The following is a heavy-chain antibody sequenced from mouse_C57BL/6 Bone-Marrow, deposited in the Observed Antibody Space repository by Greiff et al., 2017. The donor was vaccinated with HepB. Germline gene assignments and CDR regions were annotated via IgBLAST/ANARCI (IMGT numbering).Heavy chain of an antibody. CDR2: IYPSDSET. D-gene: IGHD1-1*01. CDR3: ARSPFTTVVYFDY. V-gene: IGHV1-61*01. CDR1: GYTFTSYW. Sequence: VQLQQPGAELVRPGSSVKLSCKASGYTFTSYWMDWVKQRPGQGLEWIGNIYPSDSETHYNQKFKDKATLTVDKSSSTAYMQLSSLTSEDSAVYYCARSPFTTVVYFDYWGQGTTLTVSS. J-gene: IGHJ2*01.